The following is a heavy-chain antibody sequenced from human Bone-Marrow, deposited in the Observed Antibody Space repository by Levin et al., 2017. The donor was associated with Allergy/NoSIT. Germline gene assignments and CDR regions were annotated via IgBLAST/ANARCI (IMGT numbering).Heavy chain of an antibody. Sequence: GGSLRLSCVASGFSFNTYNMNWVRQAPGKGLEWVSSISSTSTYLYFAESVRGRFTVSRDNARKSLLLQMNSLRADDTGVYYCARDLEDSTAWYPGTFDLWGRGTRVTVSS. J-gene: IGHJ2*01. V-gene: IGHV3-21*03. CDR2: ISSTSTYL. CDR3: ARDLEDSTAWYPGTFDL. CDR1: GFSFNTYN. D-gene: IGHD1-14*01.